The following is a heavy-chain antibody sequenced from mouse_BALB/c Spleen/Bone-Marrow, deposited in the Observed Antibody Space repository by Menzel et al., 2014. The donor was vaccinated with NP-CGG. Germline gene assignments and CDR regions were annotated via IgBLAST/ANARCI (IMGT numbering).Heavy chain of an antibody. CDR3: ARDSSGYVRFAY. CDR1: GFTFTDYY. V-gene: IGHV7-3*02. CDR2: IRNKANGYTT. D-gene: IGHD3-1*01. J-gene: IGHJ3*01. Sequence: DVKLQESGGGLVQPGGSLRLSCATSGFTFTDYYMSWVRQPPGKALEWLGFIRNKANGYTTEYSASVKGRFTISRDNSQSILCLQMNTLRAEDSATYYCARDSSGYVRFAYWGQGTLVTVSA.